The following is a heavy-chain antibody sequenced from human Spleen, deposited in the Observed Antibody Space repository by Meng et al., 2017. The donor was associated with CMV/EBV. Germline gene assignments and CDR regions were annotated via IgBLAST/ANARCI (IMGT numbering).Heavy chain of an antibody. Sequence: SLNCAVYGGSFRGYYWGWIRQPPGKGLEWIGEINHSGSTNYNPSLKSRVTISVDTSKNQFSLKLSSVTAADTAVYYCARVGRNWFDPWGQGTLVTVSS. CDR1: GGSFRGYY. J-gene: IGHJ5*02. V-gene: IGHV4-34*01. CDR3: ARVGRNWFDP. CDR2: INHSGST.